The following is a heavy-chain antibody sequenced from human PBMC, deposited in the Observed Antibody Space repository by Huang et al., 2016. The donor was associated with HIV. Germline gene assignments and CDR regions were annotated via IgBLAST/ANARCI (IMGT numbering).Heavy chain of an antibody. V-gene: IGHV1-2*02. J-gene: IGHJ4*02. D-gene: IGHD5-12*01. Sequence: QVQLVQSGAEVKKPGASVKVSCKPSGYTFADYFIHWVRQGPGQGREWRAGLNPKNAATNYAQKFLGRVTVTGDTSINTAYMEFSGLTSDDTANYYCTRDGVAPDEEFDYWGQGTLIIVSS. CDR2: LNPKNAAT. CDR3: TRDGVAPDEEFDY. CDR1: GYTFADYF.